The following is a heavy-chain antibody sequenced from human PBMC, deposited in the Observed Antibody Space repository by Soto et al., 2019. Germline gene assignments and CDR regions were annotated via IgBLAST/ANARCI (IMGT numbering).Heavy chain of an antibody. CDR1: GGSFSGYY. CDR2: INHSGST. J-gene: IGHJ4*02. CDR3: ARDYNWNHGVDY. V-gene: IGHV4-34*01. Sequence: SETLSLTCAVYGGSFSGYYWSWIRQPPGKGLEWIGEINHSGSTNYNPSLKSRVTISVDTSKNQFSLKLSSVTAADTAVYYCARDYNWNHGVDYWGQGTLVTVSS. D-gene: IGHD1-20*01.